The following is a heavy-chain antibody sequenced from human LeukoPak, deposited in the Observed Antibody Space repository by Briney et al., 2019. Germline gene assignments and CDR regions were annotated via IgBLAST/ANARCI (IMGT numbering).Heavy chain of an antibody. CDR1: GFTFSSYS. CDR2: ISSSSSYI. J-gene: IGHJ4*02. V-gene: IGHV3-21*01. CDR3: ARENRGYSYGYGRGLDY. D-gene: IGHD5-18*01. Sequence: GGSLRLSCAASGFTFSSYSMNWVRQAPGKGLEWVSSISSSSSYIYYADSVKGRFTISRDNAKNSLYLQMNSLRAEDTAVYYCARENRGYSYGYGRGLDYWGQGTLATVSS.